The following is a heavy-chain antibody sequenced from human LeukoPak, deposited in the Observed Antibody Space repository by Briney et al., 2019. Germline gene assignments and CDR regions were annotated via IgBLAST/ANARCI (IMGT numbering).Heavy chain of an antibody. CDR2: INSDGSST. J-gene: IGHJ4*02. V-gene: IGHV3-74*01. CDR1: GFTFSSYW. Sequence: GGSLRLSCAASGFTFSSYWMHWVRQAPGKGLVWVSRINSDGSSTSYADSVKGRFTISRDSAKNTLYLQMNSLRAEDTAVYYFARGLVVVPAAMMYWGQGTLVTVSS. D-gene: IGHD2-2*01. CDR3: ARGLVVVPAAMMY.